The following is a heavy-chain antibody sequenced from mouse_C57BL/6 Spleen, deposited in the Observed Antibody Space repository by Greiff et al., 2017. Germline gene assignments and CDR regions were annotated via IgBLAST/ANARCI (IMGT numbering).Heavy chain of an antibody. Sequence: QVQLQQSGAELVKPGASVKLSCKASGYTFTSYYMNWVKQSPGQGLEWIGVINPNYGSTNYNEKFKGKATLTVDKSSSTAYMQLSSLTSEDSAVYYCARSREVYDIDYWGQGTTLTVSS. D-gene: IGHD3-3*01. V-gene: IGHV1-64*01. CDR1: GYTFTSYY. CDR3: ARSREVYDIDY. J-gene: IGHJ2*01. CDR2: INPNYGST.